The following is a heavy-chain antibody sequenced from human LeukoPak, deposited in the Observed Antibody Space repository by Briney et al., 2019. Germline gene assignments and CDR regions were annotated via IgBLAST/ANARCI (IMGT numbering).Heavy chain of an antibody. J-gene: IGHJ5*02. CDR2: IIPIFGTA. CDR3: AREEYCSSTSCRLGWFDP. V-gene: IGHV1-69*01. D-gene: IGHD2-2*01. Sequence: SVKVSCKASGGTFISYAISWVRQAPGQGLEWMGGIIPIFGTANYAQKFQGRVTITADESTSTAYMELSSLRSEDTAVYYCAREEYCSSTSCRLGWFDPWGQGTLVTVSS. CDR1: GGTFISYA.